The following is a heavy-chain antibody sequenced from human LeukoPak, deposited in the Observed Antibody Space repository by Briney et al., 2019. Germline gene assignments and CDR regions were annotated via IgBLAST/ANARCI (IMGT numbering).Heavy chain of an antibody. D-gene: IGHD5-18*01. CDR2: IYYTGST. CDR3: ARGDAAMVDY. V-gene: IGHV4-30-4*01. Sequence: TSETLSLTCTVSGGSISSGDYYWSWIRQPPGKGLEWIGYIYYTGSTSYNPSLKSRVSMSVDTSKNHFSLKLSSVTAADTAVYYCARGDAAMVDYWGQGTLVTVSS. J-gene: IGHJ4*02. CDR1: GGSISSGDYY.